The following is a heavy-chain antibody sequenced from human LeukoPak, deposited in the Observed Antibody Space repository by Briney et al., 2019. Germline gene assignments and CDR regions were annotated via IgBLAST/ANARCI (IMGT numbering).Heavy chain of an antibody. CDR3: ARGTARGSGWFRGGSSFDY. Sequence: PSETLSLTCTVSGYSISNGYYWGWIRQPPGKGLEWIGSIYYSGSTYYNPSLKSRVTISVDTSKNQFSLKLSSVTAADTAVYYCARGTARGSGWFRGGSSFDYWGQGTLVTVSS. J-gene: IGHJ4*02. CDR1: GYSISNGYY. D-gene: IGHD6-19*01. V-gene: IGHV4-38-2*02. CDR2: IYYSGST.